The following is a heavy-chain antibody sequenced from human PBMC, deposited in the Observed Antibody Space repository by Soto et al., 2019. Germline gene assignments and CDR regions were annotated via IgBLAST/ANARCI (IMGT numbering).Heavy chain of an antibody. V-gene: IGHV1-18*04. CDR1: GYTFTNYG. CDR2: ISGYNGNT. Sequence: GAEVKKPGASVKVSCKASGYTFTNYGISWVRQAPGQGLEWMGWISGYNGNTKYAQKFQGRVTMTTDTPTNTAYMDLRSLRSDDTAVYYCARDREYYYDSSGNYYYHYGMDVWGQGTTVTVS. D-gene: IGHD3-22*01. J-gene: IGHJ6*02. CDR3: ARDREYYYDSSGNYYYHYGMDV.